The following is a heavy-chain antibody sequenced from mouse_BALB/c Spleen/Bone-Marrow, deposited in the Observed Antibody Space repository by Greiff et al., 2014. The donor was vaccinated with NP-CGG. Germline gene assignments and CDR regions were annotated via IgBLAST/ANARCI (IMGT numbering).Heavy chain of an antibody. Sequence: DVQLQESGAELVKPGASVKLSCTASGFNIKDTYMHWVKQRPEQGLEWIGRIDPANGNTKYGPKFQGKATITADTSSNTAYLQLSSLTSEDTAVYYCARWLLPYGLDYWGQGTSVTVSS. CDR2: IDPANGNT. CDR1: GFNIKDTY. J-gene: IGHJ4*01. D-gene: IGHD2-3*01. V-gene: IGHV14-3*02. CDR3: ARWLLPYGLDY.